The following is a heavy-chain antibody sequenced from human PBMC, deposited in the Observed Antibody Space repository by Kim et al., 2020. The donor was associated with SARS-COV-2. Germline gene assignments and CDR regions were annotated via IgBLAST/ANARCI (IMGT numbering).Heavy chain of an antibody. CDR1: GYSFTSYW. J-gene: IGHJ4*02. D-gene: IGHD3-22*01. CDR2: IDPSDSYT. Sequence: GESLKISCKGSGYSFTSYWISWVRQMPGKGLEWMGRIDPSDSYTNYSPSFQGHVTISADKSISTAYLQWSSLKASDTAMYYCARHKYYDSSGYFSLTFDYWGQGTLVTVSS. V-gene: IGHV5-10-1*01. CDR3: ARHKYYDSSGYFSLTFDY.